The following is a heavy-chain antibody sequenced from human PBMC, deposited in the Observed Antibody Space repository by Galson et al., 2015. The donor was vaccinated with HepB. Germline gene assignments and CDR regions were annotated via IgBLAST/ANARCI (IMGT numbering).Heavy chain of an antibody. CDR1: GYTFTSYD. Sequence: SVKVSCKASGYTFTSYDINWVRQATRQGLEWMGWMNPNSGNTGYAQKFQGRVTMTRNTSISTAYMELSSLRSEDTAVYYCASAFSGEPNLQYFFYWGQGTLVTVSS. CDR2: MNPNSGNT. CDR3: ASAFSGEPNLQYFFY. D-gene: IGHD3-3*01. J-gene: IGHJ4*02. V-gene: IGHV1-8*01.